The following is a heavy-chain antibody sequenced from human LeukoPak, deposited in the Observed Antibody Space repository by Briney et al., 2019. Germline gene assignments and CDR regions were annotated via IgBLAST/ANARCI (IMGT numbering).Heavy chain of an antibody. CDR3: ARGDGYNF. CDR1: GFTFSSYA. CDR2: ISYDGSNK. J-gene: IGHJ4*02. V-gene: IGHV3-30-3*01. Sequence: GGSLRLSCAASGFTFSSYAIHWVRQAPGKGLEWVAVISYDGSNKYYADSVKGRFTISRDNSKNTLYLQMNSLRAEDTAVYYCARGDGYNFGGQGTLVTVSS. D-gene: IGHD5-12*01.